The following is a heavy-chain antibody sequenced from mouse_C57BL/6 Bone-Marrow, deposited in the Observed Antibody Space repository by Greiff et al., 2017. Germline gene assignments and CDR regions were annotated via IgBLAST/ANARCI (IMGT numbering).Heavy chain of an antibody. CDR2: ISDGGSYT. J-gene: IGHJ2*01. Sequence: EVKLVESGGGLVKPGGSLKLSCAASGFTFSSYAMSWVRQTPEKRLEWVATISDGGSYTYYPDNVKGRFTIYRDNAKNIQDLQMSHVKSEDTAMYYCASDGPRPFDVWGKGTTLTVSS. V-gene: IGHV5-4*03. CDR1: GFTFSSYA. CDR3: ASDGPRPFDV. D-gene: IGHD2-3*01.